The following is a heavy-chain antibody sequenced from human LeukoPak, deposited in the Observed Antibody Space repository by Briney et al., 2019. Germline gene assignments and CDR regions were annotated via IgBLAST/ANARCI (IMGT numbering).Heavy chain of an antibody. Sequence: GGSLRLSCVASGFTFSNYAMSWVRQAPGKGLEWVAAMRSGDGDTTYADSVRGRFTISRDNSKNRLDLQMNSLRPEDTAVYYCVRDFPENWQLVPLLDYWGQGTLVTVSS. V-gene: IGHV3-23*01. CDR3: VRDFPENWQLVPLLDY. J-gene: IGHJ4*02. D-gene: IGHD6-6*01. CDR1: GFTFSNYA. CDR2: MRSGDGDT.